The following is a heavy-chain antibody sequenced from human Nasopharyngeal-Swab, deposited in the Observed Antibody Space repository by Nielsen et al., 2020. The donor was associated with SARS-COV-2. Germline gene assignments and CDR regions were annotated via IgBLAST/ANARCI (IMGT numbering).Heavy chain of an antibody. Sequence: SVKVSCKACGGTFSSYAISWVRPAHAQGLEWMGRINLILGIANYAQKFQGRVTITADKSTSTAYMELSSLRSEDTAVYYCARDLKMGVVTPDYLQHWGQGTLVTVSS. CDR2: INLILGIA. CDR1: GGTFSSYA. J-gene: IGHJ1*01. D-gene: IGHD4-23*01. V-gene: IGHV1-69*04. CDR3: ARDLKMGVVTPDYLQH.